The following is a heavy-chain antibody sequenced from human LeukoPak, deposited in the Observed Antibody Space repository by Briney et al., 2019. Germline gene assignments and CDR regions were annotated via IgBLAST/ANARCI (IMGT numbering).Heavy chain of an antibody. J-gene: IGHJ4*02. V-gene: IGHV3-23*01. CDR3: ARIVAARPVIDY. D-gene: IGHD6-6*01. CDR2: ISGSGGST. CDR1: GFIFSSYA. Sequence: GGSLRLSCAASGFIFSSYAMSWVRQAPGKGLEWVSAISGSGGSTYYADSVKGRFTISRDNSKNTLYLQMNSLRAEDTAVYYCARIVAARPVIDYWGRGTLVTVSS.